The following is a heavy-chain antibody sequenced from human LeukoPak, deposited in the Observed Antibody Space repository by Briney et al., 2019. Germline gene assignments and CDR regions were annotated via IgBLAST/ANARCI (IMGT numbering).Heavy chain of an antibody. CDR2: LSGSGAST. D-gene: IGHD2-15*01. V-gene: IGHV3-23*01. J-gene: IGHJ4*02. CDR3: AKQKGYCSGGSCYYSDY. Sequence: GGSLRLSCAASGFTFSSYAMSWVRQAPGKGLEWVSTLSGSGASTSYADSVKGRFTISRDNSKNTLYLQMNSLRAEDTARYYCAKQKGYCSGGSCYYSDYWGQGTLVTDSS. CDR1: GFTFSSYA.